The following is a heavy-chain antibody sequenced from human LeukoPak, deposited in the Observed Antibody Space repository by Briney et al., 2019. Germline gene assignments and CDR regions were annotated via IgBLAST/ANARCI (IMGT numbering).Heavy chain of an antibody. CDR3: ARARSGYDKYYFDY. J-gene: IGHJ4*02. CDR1: GGSFSGYY. V-gene: IGHV4-30-4*08. CDR2: IYYSGST. Sequence: SETLSLTCAVYGGSFSGYYWSWIRLPPGKGLEWIGYIYYSGSTYYNPSLKSRVTMSLDTSKNQFSLKLSSVTAADTAVYYCARARSGYDKYYFDYWGQGTLVTVSS. D-gene: IGHD5-12*01.